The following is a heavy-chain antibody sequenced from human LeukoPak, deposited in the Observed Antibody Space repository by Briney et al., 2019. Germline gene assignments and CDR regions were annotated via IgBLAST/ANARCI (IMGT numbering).Heavy chain of an antibody. V-gene: IGHV3-53*01. CDR2: IFSDGTT. Sequence: PGGSLRLSCAASGFTVSSNYMSWVRQAPGKGLEWVSIIFSDGTTFYAVSVKGRFTISRDNSKNTLYLQMNSLRAEDTAVYYCASGSNMVRGVIINHYWGQGTLVTVSS. D-gene: IGHD3-10*01. J-gene: IGHJ4*02. CDR1: GFTVSSNY. CDR3: ASGSNMVRGVIINHY.